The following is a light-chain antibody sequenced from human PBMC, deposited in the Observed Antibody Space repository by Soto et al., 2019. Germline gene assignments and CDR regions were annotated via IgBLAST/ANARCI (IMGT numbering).Light chain of an antibody. Sequence: EVGMTQSPATLSVSPGERATLSCRASQSVSSGLAWYHQKPGQAPRLLIYSASTRATGIPARFSGSGSGTEFTLTINSLQSEALAVQYCQTDNNRPQTLGPGTKVDIK. CDR1: QSVSSG. J-gene: IGKJ1*01. CDR2: SAS. V-gene: IGKV3-15*01. CDR3: QTDNNRPQT.